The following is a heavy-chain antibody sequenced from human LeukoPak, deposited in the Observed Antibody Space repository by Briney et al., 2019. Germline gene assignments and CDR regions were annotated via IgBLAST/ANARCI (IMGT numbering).Heavy chain of an antibody. CDR2: IYYSGST. Sequence: SETLSLTCTVSGGSISSYYWSWIRQPPGKGLEWIGYIYYSGSTTYNPSLKSRVTISVDTSKNQFSLKLNSVAAADTAMYYCARGFAYGDTGSFDYWGQGTLVTVSS. V-gene: IGHV4-59*01. J-gene: IGHJ4*02. CDR3: ARGFAYGDTGSFDY. CDR1: GGSISSYY. D-gene: IGHD4-17*01.